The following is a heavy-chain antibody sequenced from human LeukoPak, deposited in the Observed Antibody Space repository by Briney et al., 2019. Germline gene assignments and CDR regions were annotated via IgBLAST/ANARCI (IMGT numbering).Heavy chain of an antibody. Sequence: SETLSLTCAVYGGSFSGYYWSWIRQPPGKGLEWIGEINHSGSTNYNPSLKSRVTISVDTSKNQFSLKLSSVTAADTAVYYCARGDGYYYDSSGYLLGYWGQGTLVTVSS. V-gene: IGHV4-34*01. D-gene: IGHD3-22*01. CDR1: GGSFSGYY. CDR2: INHSGST. CDR3: ARGDGYYYDSSGYLLGY. J-gene: IGHJ4*02.